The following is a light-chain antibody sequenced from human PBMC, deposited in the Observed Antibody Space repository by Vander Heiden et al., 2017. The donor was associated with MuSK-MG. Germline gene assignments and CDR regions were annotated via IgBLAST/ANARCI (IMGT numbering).Light chain of an antibody. CDR1: QSVSSY. J-gene: IGKJ1*01. CDR3: RHYYATPRT. CDR2: DAS. Sequence: EILLTQSPGTLSLSPGERASLSCGASQSVSSYLAWYQHKPGQAPRLLIYDASSRATGIPVRCSGSGSGTDFSPTISSLQPEDFAVDYCRHYYATPRTFGQGTKVEIK. V-gene: IGKV3-20*01.